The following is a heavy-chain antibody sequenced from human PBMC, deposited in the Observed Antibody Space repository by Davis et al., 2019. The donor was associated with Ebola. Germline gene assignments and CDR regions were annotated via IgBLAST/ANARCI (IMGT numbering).Heavy chain of an antibody. J-gene: IGHJ5*02. D-gene: IGHD1-7*01. CDR2: INPNSGGT. V-gene: IGHV1-2*04. CDR1: GYTFTGYY. CDR3: ARVRGPGVELRWFDP. Sequence: AASVKVSCKASGYTFTGYYMHWVRQAPGQGLEWMGWINPNSGGTNYAQKFQGWVTMTRDTSISTAYMELSSLRSEDTAVYYCARVRGPGVELRWFDPWGQGTLVTVSS.